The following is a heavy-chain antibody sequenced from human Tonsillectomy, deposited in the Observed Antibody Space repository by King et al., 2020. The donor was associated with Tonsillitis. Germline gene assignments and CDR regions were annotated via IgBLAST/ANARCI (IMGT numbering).Heavy chain of an antibody. J-gene: IGHJ6*02. Sequence: VQLQESGPGLVKPSETLSLTCTVSGGSISSYYWSWIRQPPGKGLEWIGYIYYSGSTNYNPSLKSRVTISVDTSKNQFSLKLSSVTAADTAVYYCARMWDLGYCSGSSCYVGIQYYYYYGMDVWGQGTTVTVSS. CDR1: GGSISSYY. D-gene: IGHD2-15*01. V-gene: IGHV4-59*01. CDR2: IYYSGST. CDR3: ARMWDLGYCSGSSCYVGIQYYYYYGMDV.